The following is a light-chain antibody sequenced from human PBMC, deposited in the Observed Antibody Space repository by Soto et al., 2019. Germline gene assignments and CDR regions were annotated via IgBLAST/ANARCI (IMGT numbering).Light chain of an antibody. Sequence: IVLTQSPGTLSLSPGERATLSCRASQSVSSSYLAWYQQKPGQAPSLLIYGASSRAIGIPDRFSGSGSGTDFTLTISRLEPEDFAVYYCQQYGSSLTWTFGQGTKVEIK. V-gene: IGKV3-20*01. CDR3: QQYGSSLTWT. J-gene: IGKJ1*01. CDR1: QSVSSSY. CDR2: GAS.